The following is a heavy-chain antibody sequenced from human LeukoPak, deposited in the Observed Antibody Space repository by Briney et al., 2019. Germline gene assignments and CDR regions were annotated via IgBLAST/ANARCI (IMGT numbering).Heavy chain of an antibody. J-gene: IGHJ6*02. Sequence: PEASVKVSCKASGGTFSSYAISWVRQAPGQGLEWMGGIIPIFGTANYAQKFQGRVTITADESTSTAYMELSSLRSEDTAVYYCARLTFTCYYYSLWYYGMDVWGQGTTVTVSS. V-gene: IGHV1-69*13. CDR2: IIPIFGTA. CDR3: ARLTFTCYYYSLWYYGMDV. CDR1: GGTFSSYA. D-gene: IGHD3-22*01.